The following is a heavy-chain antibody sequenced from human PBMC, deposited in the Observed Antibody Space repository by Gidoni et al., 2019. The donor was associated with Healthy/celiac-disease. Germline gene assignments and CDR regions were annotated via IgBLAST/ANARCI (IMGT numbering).Heavy chain of an antibody. D-gene: IGHD3-10*01. V-gene: IGHV3-11*05. CDR1: GFTFSDYY. CDR2: ISSSSSYT. J-gene: IGHJ4*02. Sequence: QVQLVESGGGLVKPGGSLRLSCAASGFTFSDYYMSWIRQAPGKGLEWVSYISSSSSYTNYADSVKGRFTISRDNAKNSLYLQMNSLRAEDTAVYYCARVPMVRGVIIDLHFDYWGQGTLVTVSS. CDR3: ARVPMVRGVIIDLHFDY.